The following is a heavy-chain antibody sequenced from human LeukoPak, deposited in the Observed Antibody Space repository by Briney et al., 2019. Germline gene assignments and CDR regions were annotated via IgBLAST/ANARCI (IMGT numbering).Heavy chain of an antibody. D-gene: IGHD6-19*01. CDR2: IIPIFGTA. CDR3: AREVAGYYFDY. Sequence: GSSVKVSCKASGGPFSSYTISWVRQAPGQGLEWMGRIIPIFGTANYAQKFQGRVTITTDESTSTAYMELSSLRSEDTAVYYCAREVAGYYFDYWGQGTLVTVSS. V-gene: IGHV1-69*05. CDR1: GGPFSSYT. J-gene: IGHJ4*02.